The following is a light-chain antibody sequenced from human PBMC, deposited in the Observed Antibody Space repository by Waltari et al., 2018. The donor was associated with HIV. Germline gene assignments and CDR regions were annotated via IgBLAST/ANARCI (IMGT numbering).Light chain of an antibody. Sequence: EIVLTQSPGTLSLSPGERATLSCRASQSVSSSYLAWYQQKPGQAPRLLIYGASSRATGIPDRFSGSGSGTDFTLTISRLEPEDFAVYYCQQYGRAPRTFGQGTKLEIK. CDR2: GAS. CDR1: QSVSSSY. V-gene: IGKV3-20*01. CDR3: QQYGRAPRT. J-gene: IGKJ2*01.